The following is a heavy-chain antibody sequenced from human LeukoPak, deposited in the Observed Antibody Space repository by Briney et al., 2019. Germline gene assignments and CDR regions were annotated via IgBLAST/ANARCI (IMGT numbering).Heavy chain of an antibody. D-gene: IGHD6-19*01. CDR1: GFTFSDCV. CDR2: ISGSGGGT. V-gene: IGHV3-23*01. J-gene: IGHJ4*02. Sequence: PGGSLRLSCAASGFTFSDCVMSWVRQAPGKGLEWVSGISGSGGGTYYADSVKGRFAISRDNSRNTLYPQMNSLRAEDTAVYYCAKPLSSGWYYFDYWGQGTLVTVSS. CDR3: AKPLSSGWYYFDY.